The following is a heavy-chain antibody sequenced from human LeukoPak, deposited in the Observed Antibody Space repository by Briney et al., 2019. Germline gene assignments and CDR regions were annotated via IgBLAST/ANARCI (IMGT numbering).Heavy chain of an antibody. V-gene: IGHV3-21*04. Sequence: PGGSLRLSCAASGFTFSSYSMNWVRQAPGKGLEWVSSISSSSSYIYYADSVKGRFTVSRDNSKNTLYLQMNNLRTEDAAIYYCAKGEPRFRGISPFYFDYWGQGTLVPVSS. CDR2: ISSSSSYI. CDR1: GFTFSSYS. CDR3: AKGEPRFRGISPFYFDY. D-gene: IGHD3-10*01. J-gene: IGHJ4*02.